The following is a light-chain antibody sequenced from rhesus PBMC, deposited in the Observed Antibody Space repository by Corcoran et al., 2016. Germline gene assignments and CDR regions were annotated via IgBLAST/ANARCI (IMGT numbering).Light chain of an antibody. V-gene: IGKV1-28*03. CDR3: LQHNSYPWT. Sequence: DIQMTQSPSSLSASVGDTVTITCRASQGISSYLNWFQQKPGKAPKLLIYDASRLESGVPSRFRGSGSGTDFTHTISSLQPEDFAAYYCLQHNSYPWTFGQGTQVEIK. J-gene: IGKJ1*01. CDR2: DAS. CDR1: QGISSY.